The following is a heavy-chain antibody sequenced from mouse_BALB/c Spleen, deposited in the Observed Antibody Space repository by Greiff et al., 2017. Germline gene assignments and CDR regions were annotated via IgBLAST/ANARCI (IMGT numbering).Heavy chain of an antibody. CDR1: GFTFSSFG. J-gene: IGHJ4*01. Sequence: EVQGVESGGGLVQPGGSRKLSCAASGFTFSSFGMHWVRQAPEKGLEWVAYISSGSSTIYYADTVKGRFTISRDNPKNTLFLQMTSLMSEDTAMYYCAGRDTLDYAMDYWGQGTSVTVSA. CDR3: AGRDTLDYAMDY. CDR2: ISSGSSTI. D-gene: IGHD3-2*01. V-gene: IGHV5-17*02.